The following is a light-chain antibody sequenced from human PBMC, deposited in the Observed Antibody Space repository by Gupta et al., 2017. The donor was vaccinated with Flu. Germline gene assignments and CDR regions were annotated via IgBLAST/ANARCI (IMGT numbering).Light chain of an antibody. Sequence: STTISCTGTSSDIGGYKYVSWYQHHPGKAPKLILYDVTNRPSGVSDRFSGSKSGNTASLTTSGLQAEDEADYFCSSYTSTTTYVFAPGTKVTVL. CDR3: SSYTSTTTYV. J-gene: IGLJ1*01. CDR2: DVT. CDR1: SSDIGGYKY. V-gene: IGLV2-14*01.